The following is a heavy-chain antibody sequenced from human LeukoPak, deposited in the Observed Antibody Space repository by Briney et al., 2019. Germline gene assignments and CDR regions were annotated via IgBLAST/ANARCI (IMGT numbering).Heavy chain of an antibody. Sequence: PGGSLKLSCATSVFTFNNYNMNWVRQAPGRALEWVSSITSSGTYIFYADSVKGRFTISRDNAKTSLYLQMNSLGPEDTAVYYCARDPYSGNYGNYYYYYMDVWGKGTTVTISS. J-gene: IGHJ6*03. V-gene: IGHV3-21*01. CDR1: VFTFNNYN. D-gene: IGHD1-26*01. CDR2: ITSSGTYI. CDR3: ARDPYSGNYGNYYYYYMDV.